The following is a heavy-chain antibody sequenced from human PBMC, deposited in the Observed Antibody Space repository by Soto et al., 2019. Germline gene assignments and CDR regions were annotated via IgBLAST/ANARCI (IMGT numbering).Heavy chain of an antibody. CDR1: GYTFSDYY. CDR2: IDTSGTKI. Sequence: VQLVASGGDLVKPGGSLRLSCAASGYTFSDYYMSWIRQAPGKGLEWFSYIDTSGTKIYYADSVKGRFTITRDNAKKSLYLEMNSLRDEDTAVYYCASHYDMWSGYLSPVDYWGQGTLVTVSS. J-gene: IGHJ4*02. CDR3: ASHYDMWSGYLSPVDY. D-gene: IGHD3-3*01. V-gene: IGHV3-11*01.